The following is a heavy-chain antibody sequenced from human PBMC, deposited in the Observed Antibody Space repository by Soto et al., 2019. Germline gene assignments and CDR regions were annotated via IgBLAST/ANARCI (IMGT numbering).Heavy chain of an antibody. CDR1: GFTFTNYG. V-gene: IGHV3-21*01. Sequence: GGSLRLSCAVSGFTFTNYGINWIRQAPGKGLEWVSSVSKSDYTYYSDSVKGRFTISRDNAKNSVSLQMNNLRAEDTAVYYCAREDSIIIPAVADFWGQGTLVTVSS. J-gene: IGHJ4*02. CDR2: VSKSDYT. CDR3: AREDSIIIPAVADF. D-gene: IGHD6-19*01.